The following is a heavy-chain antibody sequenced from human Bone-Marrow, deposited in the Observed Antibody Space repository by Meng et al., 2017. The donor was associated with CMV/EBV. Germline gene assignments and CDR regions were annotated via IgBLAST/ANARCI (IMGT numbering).Heavy chain of an antibody. CDR1: GYSISSGYY. Sequence: SETLSLTCTVSGYSISSGYYWGWIRQPPGKGLEWIGNIYHSGSTYYNPSLKSRVTISVDTSTNQFSLKLSSVTAADTAVYYCARTEIQLWLRYFDLWGRGTLVTGSS. J-gene: IGHJ2*01. CDR3: ARTEIQLWLRYFDL. V-gene: IGHV4-38-2*02. CDR2: IYHSGST. D-gene: IGHD5-18*01.